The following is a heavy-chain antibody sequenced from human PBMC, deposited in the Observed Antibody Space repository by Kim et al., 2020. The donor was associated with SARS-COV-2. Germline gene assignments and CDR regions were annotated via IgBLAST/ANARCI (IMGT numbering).Heavy chain of an antibody. Sequence: SETLSLTCTVSGGSISSGGYYWSWIRQHPGKGLEWIGYIYYSGSTYYNPSLKSRVTISVDTSKNQFSLKLSSVTAADTAVYYCAREGEDIVVASDWGQGTLVTVSS. D-gene: IGHD2-2*01. V-gene: IGHV4-31*03. CDR2: IYYSGST. J-gene: IGHJ4*02. CDR1: GGSISSGGYY. CDR3: AREGEDIVVASD.